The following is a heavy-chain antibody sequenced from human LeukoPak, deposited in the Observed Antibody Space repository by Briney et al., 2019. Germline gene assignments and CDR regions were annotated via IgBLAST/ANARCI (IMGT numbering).Heavy chain of an antibody. Sequence: GGSLRLSCAASGFTFSSYAMSWVRQAPGKGLEWVSSISGSGGSTYHADSVKGRFTISRDISKNTLYLQMNSLRAEDTAIYYCAKVTQYYYDSSGPFDYWGQGTLATVSS. CDR3: AKVTQYYYDSSGPFDY. CDR1: GFTFSSYA. CDR2: ISGSGGST. D-gene: IGHD3-22*01. J-gene: IGHJ4*02. V-gene: IGHV3-23*01.